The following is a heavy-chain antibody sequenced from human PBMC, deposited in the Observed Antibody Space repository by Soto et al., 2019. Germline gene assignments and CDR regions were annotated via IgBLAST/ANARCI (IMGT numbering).Heavy chain of an antibody. CDR2: VYYTGST. Sequence: SETLSLTCTVSGDSISTFYWGWMRQSPGKELEWIGYVYYTGSTNYNPSLKSRVTISVDRSKNQFSLKLTSANAADTAVYYCARGRTVRNYADDSSDYFYFCDYWGQGTPVTAPQ. CDR1: GDSISTFY. CDR3: ARGRTVRNYADDSSDYFYFCDY. D-gene: IGHD3-22*01. J-gene: IGHJ4*02. V-gene: IGHV4-59*01.